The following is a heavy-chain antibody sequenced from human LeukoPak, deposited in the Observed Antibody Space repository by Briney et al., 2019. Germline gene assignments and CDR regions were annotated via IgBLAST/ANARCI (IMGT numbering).Heavy chain of an antibody. J-gene: IGHJ2*01. D-gene: IGHD3-22*01. Sequence: GASVKVSCKASGYTFTSYGISWVRQATGQGLEWMGWISAYNGNTNNAQKLQGRVTMTTDTSTSTAYMELRSLRSDDTAVYYCARVTKDYYDSSGPGSYFDLWGRGTLVTVSS. CDR2: ISAYNGNT. CDR1: GYTFTSYG. CDR3: ARVTKDYYDSSGPGSYFDL. V-gene: IGHV1-18*01.